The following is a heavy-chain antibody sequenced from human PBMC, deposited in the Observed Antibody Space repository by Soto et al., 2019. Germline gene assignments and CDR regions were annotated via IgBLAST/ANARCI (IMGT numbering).Heavy chain of an antibody. CDR3: ATSSNYYDSSGDSNFDY. J-gene: IGHJ4*02. Sequence: GGSLRLSCAASGFTFSTYAINWVRQAPGKGLEWVSGISGSGVSTYYADSVKGRLTISRDNSQDTLYLEMNSLRAEDTAVYFCATSSNYYDSSGDSNFDYWGQGTLVTVSS. V-gene: IGHV3-23*01. D-gene: IGHD3-22*01. CDR1: GFTFSTYA. CDR2: ISGSGVST.